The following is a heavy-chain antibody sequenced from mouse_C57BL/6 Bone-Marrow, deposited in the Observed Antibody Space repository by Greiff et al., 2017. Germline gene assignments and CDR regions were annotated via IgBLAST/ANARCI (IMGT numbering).Heavy chain of an antibody. V-gene: IGHV5-6*01. D-gene: IGHD2-3*01. CDR1: GFTFSSYG. Sequence: EVKLMESGGDLVKPGGSLKLSCAASGFTFSSYGMSWVRQTPDKRLEWVATISSGGSYPYYPDSVKGRFTISRANTKNTLYLQMSSLKSEDTAMYYCARHERWLIQYWGQGTTLTVAS. CDR2: ISSGGSYP. J-gene: IGHJ2*01. CDR3: ARHERWLIQY.